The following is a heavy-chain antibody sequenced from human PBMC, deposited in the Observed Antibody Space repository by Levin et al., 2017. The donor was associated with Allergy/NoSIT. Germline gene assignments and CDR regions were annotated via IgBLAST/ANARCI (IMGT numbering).Heavy chain of an antibody. Sequence: GGSLRLSCAASGFSFNTYAMHWVRQAPGKGLEHVSAISSNGGNTFYANSVKGRFTISRDKAKNTVYLEMGSLRAEDMAVYYCAGSTDLRYVDWFAIGCYYMDVWGKGTTVTVSS. CDR2: ISSNGGNT. CDR1: GFSFNTYA. CDR3: AGSTDLRYVDWFAIGCYYMDV. J-gene: IGHJ6*03. D-gene: IGHD3-9*01. V-gene: IGHV3-64*01.